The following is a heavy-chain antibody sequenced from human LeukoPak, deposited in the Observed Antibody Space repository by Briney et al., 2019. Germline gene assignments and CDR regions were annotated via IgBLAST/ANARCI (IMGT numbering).Heavy chain of an antibody. Sequence: SETLSLTCTVSGGSISSYYWSWIRQPPGKGLEWIGYIYYSGYTNYNPSLKSRVTISVDTSKNQFSLKLSSVTAADTAVYYCARERTMIGDAFDIWGQGTMVTVSS. D-gene: IGHD3-10*02. CDR1: GGSISSYY. V-gene: IGHV4-59*01. J-gene: IGHJ3*02. CDR3: ARERTMIGDAFDI. CDR2: IYYSGYT.